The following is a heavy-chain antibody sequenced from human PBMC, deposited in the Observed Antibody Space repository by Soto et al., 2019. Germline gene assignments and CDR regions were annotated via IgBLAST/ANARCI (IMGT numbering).Heavy chain of an antibody. CDR1: GFTFSGSA. J-gene: IGHJ6*02. Sequence: GGSLRRSWAAAGFTFSGSAMHWVRQASGKGLEWVGRIRSKANSYATAYAASVKGRFTISRDVSMNTAYLQMNSLKTEDPAVYYCTRLDSSCYLTYYYYYVMYVLGQGPTVTVSS. CDR2: IRSKANSYAT. CDR3: TRLDSSCYLTYYYYYVMYV. D-gene: IGHD3-22*01. V-gene: IGHV3-73*01.